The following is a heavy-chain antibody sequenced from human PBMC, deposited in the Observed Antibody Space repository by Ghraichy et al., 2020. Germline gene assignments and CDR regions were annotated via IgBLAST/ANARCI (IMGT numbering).Heavy chain of an antibody. Sequence: SQTLSLTYVISGDSVSSNSATWNWIRQSPSRGLEWLGRTYYRSKFYNDYAVSVNSRITVNPDTSKNHFSLQLNSVTPDDTAGYYCARGGQSGGGGFDYGGQGTLVTVSS. CDR3: ARGGQSGGGGFDY. J-gene: IGHJ4*02. CDR1: GDSVSSNSAT. D-gene: IGHD3-10*01. V-gene: IGHV6-1*01. CDR2: TYYRSKFYN.